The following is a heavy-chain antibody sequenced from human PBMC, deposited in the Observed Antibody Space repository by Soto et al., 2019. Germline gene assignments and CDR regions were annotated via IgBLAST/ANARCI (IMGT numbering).Heavy chain of an antibody. CDR3: ARVSSRSPDY. V-gene: IGHV3-33*01. D-gene: IGHD6-13*01. Sequence: QVQLVESGGGVVQPGRSLSLSCATSGFTFSSYTMHWVRQAPGRGLEWVALMWFDGSNTYYADSVKGRFTISRDNSKNTMYLQMNSLRAEDMAVYYCARVSSRSPDYWAEGTLVTVSA. J-gene: IGHJ4*02. CDR2: MWFDGSNT. CDR1: GFTFSSYT.